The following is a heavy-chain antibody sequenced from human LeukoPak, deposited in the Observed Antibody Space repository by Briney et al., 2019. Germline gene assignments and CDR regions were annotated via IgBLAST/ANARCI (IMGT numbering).Heavy chain of an antibody. CDR2: ISSSSSTI. CDR1: GFTFSSYS. Sequence: GGSLRLSCAASGFTFSSYSMNWVRQAPGKGLEWVSYISSSSSTIYYADSVKGRFTISRDNAKNSLYLQMNSLRAEDTAVYYCARALRYFDWLSTSPEYNWFDPWGQGALVTVSS. CDR3: ARALRYFDWLSTSPEYNWFDP. V-gene: IGHV3-48*01. D-gene: IGHD3-9*01. J-gene: IGHJ5*02.